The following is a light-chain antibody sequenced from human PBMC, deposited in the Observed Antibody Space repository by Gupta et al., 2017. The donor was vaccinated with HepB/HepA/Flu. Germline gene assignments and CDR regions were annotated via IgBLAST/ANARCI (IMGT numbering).Light chain of an antibody. J-gene: IGLJ1*01. CDR1: SSDVGSYNL. CDR2: EVS. Sequence: QSALTQPASVSGSPGQSITISCTGTSSDVGSYNLVSWYQQHPGKAPKLMIYEVSKRPSGVSNRFSGPKSGNTASLTISGLQAEDEADYYCCSYAGRGVFGTGTKVTVL. CDR3: CSYAGRGV. V-gene: IGLV2-23*02.